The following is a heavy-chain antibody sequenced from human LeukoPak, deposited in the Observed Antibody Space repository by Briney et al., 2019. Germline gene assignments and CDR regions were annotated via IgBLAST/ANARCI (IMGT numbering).Heavy chain of an antibody. J-gene: IGHJ4*02. Sequence: GGSLRLSCAASGFTFSSYAIHWVRQAPGKGLEWVAVISYDGSNKYYADSVKGRFTISRDNSRSALYLQMNSLRPEDTAVYYCATPGSGTFYSVPNFDYWGQGTLVTVSS. CDR1: GFTFSSYA. D-gene: IGHD3-10*01. CDR2: ISYDGSNK. V-gene: IGHV3-30*14. CDR3: ATPGSGTFYSVPNFDY.